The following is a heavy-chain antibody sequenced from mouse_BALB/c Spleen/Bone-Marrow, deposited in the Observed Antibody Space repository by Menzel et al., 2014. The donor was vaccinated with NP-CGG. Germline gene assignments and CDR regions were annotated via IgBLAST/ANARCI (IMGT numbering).Heavy chain of an antibody. D-gene: IGHD5-2*01. CDR1: GFTFSSYA. V-gene: IGHV5-6-5*01. Sequence: DVKLVESGGGLVKPGGSLKLSCAASGFTFSSYAMSWVRQTPEKRLEWVASISSGGSTYYPDSVKGRFTISRDNARNIVSLKMHSLRSEDTPIYFCARDEYHAQYYCDQGGQDTSLTVS. CDR3: ARDEYHAQYYCDQ. CDR2: ISSGGST. J-gene: IGHJ2*02.